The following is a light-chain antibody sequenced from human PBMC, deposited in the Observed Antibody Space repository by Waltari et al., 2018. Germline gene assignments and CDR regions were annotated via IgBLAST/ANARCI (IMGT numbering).Light chain of an antibody. CDR1: HSVFYTSNNKNY. V-gene: IGKV4-1*01. Sequence: DIVMTQSPDSLSVSLGERTTINCRTSHSVFYTSNNKNYLAWYQHKGGQRPKLLIYWASTREAEVADRFSGRASGTDFTLTISSLQAEDVAVYFCHEYYSLPYTCGEGTKREIK. J-gene: IGKJ2*01. CDR2: WAS. CDR3: HEYYSLPYT.